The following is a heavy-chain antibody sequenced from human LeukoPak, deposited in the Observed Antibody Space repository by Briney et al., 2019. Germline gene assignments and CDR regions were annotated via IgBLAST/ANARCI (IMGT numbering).Heavy chain of an antibody. CDR3: ARGLRGWLPNYFDY. CDR2: ISSSGSTI. Sequence: PGGSLRLSCAASGFTFSSYSMNWVRQAPGKGLEWVSSISSSGSTIYYADSVKGRFTISRDNAKNSLYLQMNSLRAEDTAVYYCARGLRGWLPNYFDYWGQGTLVTVSS. V-gene: IGHV3-21*04. CDR1: GFTFSSYS. D-gene: IGHD5-12*01. J-gene: IGHJ4*02.